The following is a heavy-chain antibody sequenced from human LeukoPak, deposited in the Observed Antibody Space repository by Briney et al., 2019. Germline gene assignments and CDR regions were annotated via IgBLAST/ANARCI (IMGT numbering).Heavy chain of an antibody. V-gene: IGHV4-59*01. CDR2: IYYSGST. CDR3: ARDRGYDFWSGSTYFDL. J-gene: IGHJ2*01. D-gene: IGHD3-3*01. Sequence: SETLSLTCTVSGGSISSYYWSWIRQPPGKGLEWIGYIYYSGSTNYNPSLKSRVTISVDTSKNQFSLKLSSVTAADTAVYYCARDRGYDFWSGSTYFDLWGRGTLVTVSS. CDR1: GGSISSYY.